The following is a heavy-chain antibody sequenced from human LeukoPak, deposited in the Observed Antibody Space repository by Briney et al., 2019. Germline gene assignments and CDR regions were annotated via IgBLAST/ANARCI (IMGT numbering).Heavy chain of an antibody. CDR2: IYYTGST. V-gene: IGHV4-59*08. D-gene: IGHD3/OR15-3a*01. CDR1: GGSFRSYY. J-gene: IGHJ4*02. CDR3: ARLWTNQMYHFDY. Sequence: SETLSLTCTVSGGSFRSYYWSWIRQTPGKGLEWIGYIYYTGSTGYNPSLESRVTISLDTSKNRFSLKLSSVTAADTAVYYCARLWTNQMYHFDYWGQGTLVTASS.